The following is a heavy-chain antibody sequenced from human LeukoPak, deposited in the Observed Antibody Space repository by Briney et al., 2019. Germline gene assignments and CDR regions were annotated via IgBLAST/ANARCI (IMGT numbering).Heavy chain of an antibody. CDR1: GFTFSSYS. J-gene: IGHJ4*02. CDR3: ARFSRLTTVTPS. Sequence: GGSLRLSCAASGFTFSSYSMNWVRQAPGKGLEWVSSISSSSSYIYYADSVKGRFTISRDNAKNSLYLQMNSLRAEDTAVYYCARFSRLTTVTPSWGQGTLVTVSS. D-gene: IGHD4-11*01. CDR2: ISSSSSYI. V-gene: IGHV3-21*01.